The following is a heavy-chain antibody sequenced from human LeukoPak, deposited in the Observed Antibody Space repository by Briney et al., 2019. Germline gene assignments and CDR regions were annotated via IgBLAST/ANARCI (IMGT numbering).Heavy chain of an antibody. J-gene: IGHJ5*02. Sequence: ASVKVSCKASGYTFTGYYMHWVRQAPGQGLEWMGWINPNSGGTNYAQKFQGRVTMTRDTSISTAYMELSRLRSDDTAVYYCARVIVVVPAAIGNENWFDPWGQGTLVTVSS. CDR1: GYTFTGYY. CDR2: INPNSGGT. V-gene: IGHV1-2*02. CDR3: ARVIVVVPAAIGNENWFDP. D-gene: IGHD2-2*02.